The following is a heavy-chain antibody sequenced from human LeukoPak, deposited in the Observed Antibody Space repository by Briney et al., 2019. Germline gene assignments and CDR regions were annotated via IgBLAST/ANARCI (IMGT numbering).Heavy chain of an antibody. CDR2: ISFSGST. V-gene: IGHV4-31*03. D-gene: IGHD5-12*01. CDR1: GDSISGGRGAYY. CDR3: ARAPRGYGGYDFSYWFDP. J-gene: IGHJ5*02. Sequence: SETLSLTCTVSGDSISGGRGAYYWSWIRQHPDKGLEWIGYISFSGSTLYNPSLESRLTISIDTSKNQFSLNLRSVTAADTAVYYCARAPRGYGGYDFSYWFDPWGQGTLVTVSS.